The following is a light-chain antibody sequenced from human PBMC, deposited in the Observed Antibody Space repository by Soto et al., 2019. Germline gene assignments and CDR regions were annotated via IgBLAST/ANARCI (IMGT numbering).Light chain of an antibody. CDR1: SSDVGGYNY. Sequence: QSALTQPASVSGSPGQSITISCTGTSSDVGGYNYVSWYQQHPGKAPKLMVYDVTNRPSGVSNRFSGSKSGNTASLTISGLQAEDEADYYCSSHASNRDVVFGGGIKLTVL. V-gene: IGLV2-14*03. CDR3: SSHASNRDVV. CDR2: DVT. J-gene: IGLJ2*01.